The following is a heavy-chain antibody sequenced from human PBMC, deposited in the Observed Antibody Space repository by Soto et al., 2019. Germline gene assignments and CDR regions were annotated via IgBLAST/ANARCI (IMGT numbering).Heavy chain of an antibody. V-gene: IGHV3-30*03. J-gene: IGHJ4*02. Sequence: QAQLVESGGGVVQPGRSLRLSCAASGFAFSSYGIHWVRQAPGTGLEWVAVISYDGSLQHYADSVNGRFTISRDNSKNMVLLQMSSLRAEETAVYYCVSDRGYGHASVPYSWGQGTLVSVSS. CDR2: ISYDGSLQ. CDR1: GFAFSSYG. D-gene: IGHD5-18*01. CDR3: VSDRGYGHASVPYS.